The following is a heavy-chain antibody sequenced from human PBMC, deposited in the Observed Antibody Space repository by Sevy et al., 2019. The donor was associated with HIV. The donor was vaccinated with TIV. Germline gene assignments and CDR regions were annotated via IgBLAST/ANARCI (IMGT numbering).Heavy chain of an antibody. V-gene: IGHV4-4*07. CDR3: ARDYYGDYGWVVDY. D-gene: IGHD4-17*01. CDR2: IYPSGRT. Sequence: SETLSLTCTVSGGSVSSYYWSWIRQPAGKGLEWIGRIYPSGRTNYNPSLKSRVTMSVDTSKNQFSLKMSSVTAEDTAAYFCARDYYGDYGWVVDYWGQGTLVTVSS. CDR1: GGSVSSYY. J-gene: IGHJ4*02.